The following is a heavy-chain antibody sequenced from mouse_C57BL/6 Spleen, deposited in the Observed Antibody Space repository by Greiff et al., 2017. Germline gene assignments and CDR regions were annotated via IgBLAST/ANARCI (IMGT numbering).Heavy chain of an antibody. J-gene: IGHJ3*01. CDR3: ARPYYDYDSAWFAY. Sequence: EVQVVESGGGLVKPGGSLKLSCAASGFTFSDYGMHWVRQAPEKGLEWVAYISSGSSTIYYADTVKGRFTISRDNAKNTLFLQMTSLRAEDTAMYYWARPYYDYDSAWFAYWGQGTLVTVSA. D-gene: IGHD2-4*01. CDR2: ISSGSSTI. CDR1: GFTFSDYG. V-gene: IGHV5-17*01.